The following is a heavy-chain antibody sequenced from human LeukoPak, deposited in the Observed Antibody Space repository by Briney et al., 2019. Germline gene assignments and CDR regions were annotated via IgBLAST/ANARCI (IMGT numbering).Heavy chain of an antibody. CDR1: GFTFSSYW. CDR3: ARDLSGYSIH. D-gene: IGHD6-13*01. V-gene: IGHV3-7*01. J-gene: IGHJ4*02. CDR2: IKQDGSEK. Sequence: SGGSLRLSCAAPGFTFSSYWMSWVRQAPGKGLEWVANIKQDGSEKYYVDSVKGRFTISKDNAKNSLYLQMNSLRAEDTAVYYCARDLSGYSIHWGQGTLVTVSS.